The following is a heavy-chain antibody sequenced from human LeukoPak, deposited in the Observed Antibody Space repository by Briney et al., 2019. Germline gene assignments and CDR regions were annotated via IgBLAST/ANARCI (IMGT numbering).Heavy chain of an antibody. Sequence: SETLSLTCTVSGGSISSYDWSWIRQPPGKGLEWIGYIYYSGSTNYNPSLKSRVTISVDTSKNQFSLKLSSVTAADTAVYYCASQAAAGRLFDYWGQGTLVTVSS. V-gene: IGHV4-59*08. J-gene: IGHJ4*02. CDR1: GGSISSYD. CDR2: IYYSGST. D-gene: IGHD6-13*01. CDR3: ASQAAAGRLFDY.